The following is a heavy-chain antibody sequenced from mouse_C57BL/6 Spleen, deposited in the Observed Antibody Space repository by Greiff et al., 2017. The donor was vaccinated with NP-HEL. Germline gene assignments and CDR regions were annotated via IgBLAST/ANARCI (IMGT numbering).Heavy chain of an antibody. V-gene: IGHV1-54*01. J-gene: IGHJ3*01. CDR1: GYAFTNYL. Sequence: VQLQQSGAELVRPGTSVKVSCKASGYAFTNYLIEWVKQRPGQGLEWIGVINPGSGGTNYNEKFKGKATLTADKSSSTAYMQLSSLTSEDSAVYFCARKGTAQAFAYWGQGTLVTVSA. CDR3: ARKGTAQAFAY. CDR2: INPGSGGT. D-gene: IGHD3-2*02.